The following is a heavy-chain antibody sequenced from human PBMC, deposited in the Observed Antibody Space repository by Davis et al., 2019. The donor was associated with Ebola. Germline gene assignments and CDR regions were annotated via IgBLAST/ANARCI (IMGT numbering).Heavy chain of an antibody. J-gene: IGHJ6*02. CDR3: ARPAGNHYGMDV. Sequence: SVKVSCKASGGTFSSYAISWVRQAPGQGLEWMGGIIPIFGTANYAQKFQGRVTITADESTSTAYMELSSLRSEDTAVYYCARPAGNHYGMDVWGQGTTVTVSS. V-gene: IGHV1-69*13. CDR1: GGTFSSYA. CDR2: IIPIFGTA. D-gene: IGHD3-10*01.